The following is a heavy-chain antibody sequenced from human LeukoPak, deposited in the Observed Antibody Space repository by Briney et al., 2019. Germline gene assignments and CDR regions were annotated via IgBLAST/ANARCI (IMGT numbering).Heavy chain of an antibody. Sequence: GGSLRLSCAASGFTFSSYSMNWVRQAPGKGLEWVSSISSSSSYIYYADSVKGRFTISRDNAKNSLYLQMNSLRAEDTAVYYCARVWGSGCSYGLDYWGQGTLVTVSS. D-gene: IGHD5-18*01. J-gene: IGHJ4*02. CDR3: ARVWGSGCSYGLDY. V-gene: IGHV3-21*01. CDR2: ISSSSSYI. CDR1: GFTFSSYS.